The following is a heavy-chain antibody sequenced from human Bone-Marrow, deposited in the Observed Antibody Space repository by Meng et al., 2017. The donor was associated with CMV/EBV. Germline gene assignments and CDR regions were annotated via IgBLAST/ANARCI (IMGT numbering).Heavy chain of an antibody. Sequence: SEPLSLPCTVSGGSISSSSYYWGWIRQPPGKGLEWIGSIYYSGSTYYNPSLTSRVTISVDTSKNQFSLKLSSVTAADTAVYYCARHPYYYYGMDVWGQGTTVTVSS. CDR3: ARHPYYYYGMDV. V-gene: IGHV4-39*01. CDR2: IYYSGST. J-gene: IGHJ6*02. CDR1: GGSISSSSYY.